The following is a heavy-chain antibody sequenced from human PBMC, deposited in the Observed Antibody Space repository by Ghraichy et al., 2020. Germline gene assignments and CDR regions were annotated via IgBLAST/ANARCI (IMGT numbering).Heavy chain of an antibody. D-gene: IGHD2-2*01. CDR3: ARDEDIVVVPAAIRSYYFDY. J-gene: IGHJ4*02. CDR2: ISDYNGNT. Sequence: ASVKVSCKASGYTFTSYGIIWVRQAPGQGLEWMGWISDYNGNTNYAQKLQGRVTMTTDTSTSKAYMELRSLRSDDTAVYYCARDEDIVVVPAAIRSYYFDYWGQGSLVTVSS. CDR1: GYTFTSYG. V-gene: IGHV1-18*04.